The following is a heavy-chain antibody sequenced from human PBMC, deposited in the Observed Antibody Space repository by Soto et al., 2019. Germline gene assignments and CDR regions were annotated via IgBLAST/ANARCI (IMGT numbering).Heavy chain of an antibody. CDR2: IWYDGSNK. CDR3: ARDFSSSWNDLDY. CDR1: GFTFSSYG. D-gene: IGHD6-13*01. V-gene: IGHV3-33*01. J-gene: IGHJ4*02. Sequence: QVQLVESGGGVVQPGRSLRLSCAASGFTFSSYGMHWVRQAPGKGLEWVAVIWYDGSNKYYADSVKGRFTISRDNSKNTLYLQMNSLRAEDTAVYYCARDFSSSWNDLDYWGQGTLVTVSS.